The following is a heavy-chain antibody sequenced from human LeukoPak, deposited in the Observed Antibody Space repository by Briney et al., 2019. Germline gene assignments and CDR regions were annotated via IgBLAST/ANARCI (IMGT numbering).Heavy chain of an antibody. CDR1: GGSFSGYY. CDR3: ARYYYDILTGYFDDY. V-gene: IGHV4-34*01. D-gene: IGHD3-9*01. Sequence: MSSETLSLTCAGYGGSFSGYYWSWIRQPPGKGLEWIGEINHSGSTNYNPSLKSRVTISVDTSKNQFSLKLSSVTAADTAVYYCARYYYDILTGYFDDYWGQGTLVTVSS. CDR2: INHSGST. J-gene: IGHJ4*02.